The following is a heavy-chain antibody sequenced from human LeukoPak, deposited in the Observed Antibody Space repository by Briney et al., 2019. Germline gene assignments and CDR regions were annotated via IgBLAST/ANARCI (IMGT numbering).Heavy chain of an antibody. CDR1: GFTFSSYG. V-gene: IGHV3-30*03. CDR3: ARGAFGVYAFDL. Sequence: GGSLSLSCAASGFTFSSYGMHWVRQAPGKGLEWVAVISYDGSNKYYADSVKGRFTISRDNSKNTLYLQMNSLRAEDTAVYYCARGAFGVYAFDLWGQGTMVTVSS. D-gene: IGHD3-3*01. CDR2: ISYDGSNK. J-gene: IGHJ3*01.